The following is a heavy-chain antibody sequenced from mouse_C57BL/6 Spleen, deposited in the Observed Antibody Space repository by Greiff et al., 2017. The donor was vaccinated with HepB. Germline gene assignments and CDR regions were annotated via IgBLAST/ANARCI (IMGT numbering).Heavy chain of an antibody. D-gene: IGHD2-12*01. CDR3: ASDMRGNDDWFAY. J-gene: IGHJ3*01. CDR2: IAPEDGET. CDR1: GFNIKDYY. Sequence: VQLKESGAGLVKPGASVKLSCTASGFNIKDYYMHWVKQRTEQGLEWIGRIAPEDGETKYAPKFQGKATITADTSSNTAYLQLSSLTSEDTAVYYCASDMRGNDDWFAYWGQGTLVTVSA. V-gene: IGHV14-2*01.